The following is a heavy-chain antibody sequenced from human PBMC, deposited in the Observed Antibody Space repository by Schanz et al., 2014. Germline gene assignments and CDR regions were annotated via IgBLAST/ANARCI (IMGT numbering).Heavy chain of an antibody. CDR1: GSDIRGFH. Sequence: QVQLQESGPGQVRPSETLSLTCTVSGSDIRGFHWSWIRQSPVKGLEWIGYIAYSGGTNYNPSLQSRITICLDTCQSQFDLRLPSVSSADTAMYYCARVGRNSYGFTSRCDAWGQGTLVAVSS. CDR3: ARVGRNSYGFTSRCDA. V-gene: IGHV4-59*13. CDR2: IAYSGGT. D-gene: IGHD3-16*01. J-gene: IGHJ5*02.